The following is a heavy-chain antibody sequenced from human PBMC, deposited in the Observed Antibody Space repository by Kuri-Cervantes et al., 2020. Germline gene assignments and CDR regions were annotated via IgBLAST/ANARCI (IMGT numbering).Heavy chain of an antibody. J-gene: IGHJ6*02. CDR1: GFNFRSNG. D-gene: IGHD2-15*01. V-gene: IGHV3-30*18. CDR3: AKWGCSGGSCYSFPGMDV. Sequence: GESLKISCIASGFNFRSNGMHWVRQAPAKGLEWVAVISYDGSVKHYAESVKGRFTISRDNSKNTLYLQMNSLRAEDTAVYYCAKWGCSGGSCYSFPGMDVWGQGTTVTVSS. CDR2: ISYDGSVK.